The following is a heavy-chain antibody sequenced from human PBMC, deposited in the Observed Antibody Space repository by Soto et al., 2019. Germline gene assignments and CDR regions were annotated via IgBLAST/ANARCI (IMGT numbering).Heavy chain of an antibody. CDR1: GYSFTSYW. D-gene: IGHD6-19*01. CDR3: ACRSIAVAGWRTNWFYR. CDR2: IYPGDSDT. V-gene: IGHV5-51*01. Sequence: PGESLKISCKGSGYSFTSYWIGWVRQMPGKGLEWMGIIYPGDSDTRYSPSFQGQVTISADKSISTAYLQWSSLTASDTAMDYGACRSIAVAGWRTNWFYRCGRGTLVTISS. J-gene: IGHJ5*02.